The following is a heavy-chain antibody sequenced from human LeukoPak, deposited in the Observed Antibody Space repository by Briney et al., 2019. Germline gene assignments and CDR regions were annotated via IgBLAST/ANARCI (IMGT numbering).Heavy chain of an antibody. D-gene: IGHD2-15*01. J-gene: IGHJ5*02. CDR1: GGSISSSSYY. CDR2: IYYSGST. V-gene: IGHV4-39*01. CDR3: AGKAYSDWFDP. Sequence: SETLSLTCTVSGGSISSSSYYWGWIRQPPGKGLEWIGSIYYSGSTYYNPSLKSRVTISVDTSKNQFSLKLSSVTAADTAVYYCAGKAYSDWFDPWGQGTRVTVSS.